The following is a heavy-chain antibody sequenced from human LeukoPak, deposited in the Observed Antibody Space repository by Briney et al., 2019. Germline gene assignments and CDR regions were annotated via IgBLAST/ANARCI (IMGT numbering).Heavy chain of an antibody. V-gene: IGHV4-38-2*01. D-gene: IGHD2-15*01. CDR1: GYSISSGYY. CDR2: IYHSGST. CDR3: ARHVGTYCSGGSCYSSWFDP. Sequence: PSETLSLTCAVSGYSISSGYYWGWIRQPPGKGLEWIGSIYHSGSTYYNPSLKSRVTISVDTSKNQFSLKLSPVTAADTAVYYCARHVGTYCSGGSCYSSWFDPWGQGTLVTVSS. J-gene: IGHJ5*02.